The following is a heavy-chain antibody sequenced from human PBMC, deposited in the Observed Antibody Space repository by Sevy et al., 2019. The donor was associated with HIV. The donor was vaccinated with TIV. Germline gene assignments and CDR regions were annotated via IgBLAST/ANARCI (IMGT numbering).Heavy chain of an antibody. CDR2: ISGSGTRT. J-gene: IGHJ6*03. CDR1: GFSFDSYG. V-gene: IGHV3-23*01. CDR3: AKGGGGHYDPDEIAYYFYYYNMDV. Sequence: GGSLRLSCAVSGFSFDSYGMTWVRQAPGKGLEWVSAISGSGTRTYYADSVKGRFIISRDSSKNTLDLQMNSLRAEDTAIYYCAKGGGGHYDPDEIAYYFYYYNMDVWGKGTTVTVSS. D-gene: IGHD3-22*01.